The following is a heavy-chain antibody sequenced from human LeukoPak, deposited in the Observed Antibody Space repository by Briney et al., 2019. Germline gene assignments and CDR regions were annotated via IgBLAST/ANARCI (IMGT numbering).Heavy chain of an antibody. CDR1: GFTFSDYY. CDR2: IYYSGST. J-gene: IGHJ6*03. Sequence: PGGSLRLSCAASGFTFSDYYMSWIRQAPGKGLEWIGSIYYSGSTYYNPSLKSRVTISVDTSKNQFSLKLSSVTAADTAVYYCARARYREINYAYAGGFYYMDVWGKGTTVTVSS. CDR3: ARARYREINYAYAGGFYYMDV. V-gene: IGHV4-38-2*01. D-gene: IGHD1-26*01.